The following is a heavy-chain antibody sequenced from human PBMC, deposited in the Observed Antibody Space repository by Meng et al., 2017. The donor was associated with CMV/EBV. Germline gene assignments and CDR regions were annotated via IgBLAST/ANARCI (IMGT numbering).Heavy chain of an antibody. CDR2: INHSGST. J-gene: IGHJ4*02. D-gene: IGHD6-13*01. CDR1: GGSFSGYY. V-gene: IGHV4-34*01. CDR3: ARGPGYSSSHPLY. Sequence: GSLRLSCAVYGGSFSGYYWSWIRQPPGKGLEWIGEINHSGSTNYNPSLKSRVTISVDTSKNQFSLKLGSVTAADTAVYYCARGPGYSSSHPLYWGQGTLVTVSS.